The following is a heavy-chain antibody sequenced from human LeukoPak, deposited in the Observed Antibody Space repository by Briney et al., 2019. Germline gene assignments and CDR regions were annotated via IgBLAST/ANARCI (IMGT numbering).Heavy chain of an antibody. D-gene: IGHD2-2*01. Sequence: SVKVSCKASGGTFSSYAISWVRQAPGQGLEWMGGIILIFGTANYAQKFQGRVTITADESTSTAYMELSSLRSEDTAVYYCATEQTDIVVVPAASPSHHNYYGMDVWGQGTTVTVSS. CDR3: ATEQTDIVVVPAASPSHHNYYGMDV. CDR2: IILIFGTA. CDR1: GGTFSSYA. J-gene: IGHJ6*02. V-gene: IGHV1-69*01.